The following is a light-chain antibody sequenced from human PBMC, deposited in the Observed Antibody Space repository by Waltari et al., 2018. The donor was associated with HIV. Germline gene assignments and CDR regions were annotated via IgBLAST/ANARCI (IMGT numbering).Light chain of an antibody. CDR3: QVWDRGYKEAV. CDR1: NIGRHR. Sequence: SYVLTQAPSISVAPGQTATISCGNIGRHRVQWYRQKPGRAPLLVVLDDVDRSSGIPARFSGARSGERATLTISGVEAGDEADYYCQVWDRGYKEAVFGGGT. CDR2: DDV. V-gene: IGLV3-21*02. J-gene: IGLJ2*01.